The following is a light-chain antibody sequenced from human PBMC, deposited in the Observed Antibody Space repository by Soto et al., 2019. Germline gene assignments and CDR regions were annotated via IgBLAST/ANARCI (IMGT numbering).Light chain of an antibody. CDR1: DSNIGNDH. V-gene: IGLV1-51*02. CDR3: GTWDSGLSAGV. J-gene: IGLJ3*02. CDR2: ENN. Sequence: QAVVTQPHSVSAAPGQKVTISCSGSDSNIGNDHVYWYQQFPGTAPKLLIYENNKRPSGIPDRFSGSKSGTSATLDITGLQSGDEADYYCGTWDSGLSAGVIGGGTKLTVL.